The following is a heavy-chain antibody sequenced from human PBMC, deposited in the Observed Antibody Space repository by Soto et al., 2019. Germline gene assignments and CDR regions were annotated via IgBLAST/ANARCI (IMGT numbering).Heavy chain of an antibody. CDR1: GFTFSSYA. Sequence: WGSLRLSCAASGFTFSSYAMSWVRQAPGKGLEWVSAISGSGGSTYYADSVKGRFTISRDNSKNTLYLQMNSLRAEDTAVYYCEKDLNTVTTTILDYWGQGTLVTVSS. CDR3: EKDLNTVTTTILDY. V-gene: IGHV3-23*01. J-gene: IGHJ4*02. CDR2: ISGSGGST. D-gene: IGHD4-17*01.